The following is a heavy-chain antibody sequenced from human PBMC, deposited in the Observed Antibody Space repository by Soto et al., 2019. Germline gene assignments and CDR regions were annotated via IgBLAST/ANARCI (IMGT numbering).Heavy chain of an antibody. CDR2: IYYSGNT. V-gene: IGHV4-59*01. CDR3: ARESGGGTPPGYGSFDY. D-gene: IGHD1-1*01. Sequence: SETLSLTCTVAGDSSSSYYWSWIRQPPGKGLEWIGYIYYSGNTHYNPSLKSRVTISVDTSNNQFSLKLSSVTAADTAVYYCARESGGGTPPGYGSFDYWGQGTLVTVSS. CDR1: GDSSSSYY. J-gene: IGHJ4*02.